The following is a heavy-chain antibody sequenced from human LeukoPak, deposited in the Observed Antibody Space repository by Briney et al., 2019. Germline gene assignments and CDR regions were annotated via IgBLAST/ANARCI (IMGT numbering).Heavy chain of an antibody. CDR2: IWYDGSNK. V-gene: IGHV3-33*01. CDR3: VSKLLAVTWDL. Sequence: GGSLRLTCAASGFTFSSYGMHWVRQAPGKGLEWVAVIWYDGSNKYYADSVKGRFTISRDNAKNSLYLQMNSLRDEDTAVYYCVSKLLAVTWDLWGQGTMVTVSS. CDR1: GFTFSSYG. J-gene: IGHJ3*01. D-gene: IGHD1-26*01.